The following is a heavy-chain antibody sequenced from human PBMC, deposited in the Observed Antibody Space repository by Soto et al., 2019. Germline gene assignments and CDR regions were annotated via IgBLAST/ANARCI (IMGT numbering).Heavy chain of an antibody. CDR3: AKYPATRYCSGGSCSQSGYYYYYYGMDV. D-gene: IGHD2-15*01. J-gene: IGHJ6*02. CDR2: ISGSCGST. Sequence: GGSLRLSCAASGFTFSSYTMSWVRQAPGKGLEWVSAISGSCGSTYYADSVKGRFTISRDNSKNTLYLQMNSLRAEDTAVYYCAKYPATRYCSGGSCSQSGYYYYYYGMDVWGHGTTVTGSS. V-gene: IGHV3-23*01. CDR1: GFTFSSYT.